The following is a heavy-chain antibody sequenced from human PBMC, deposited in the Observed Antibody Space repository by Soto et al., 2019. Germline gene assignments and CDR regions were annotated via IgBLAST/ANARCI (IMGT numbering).Heavy chain of an antibody. V-gene: IGHV3-73*02. CDR2: IRGKTNSYAT. Sequence: EVQLVESGGGLVQPGGSLKVSCAASGFSFSDSAMHWVRQASGKGLEWVGRIRGKTNSYATTYAASLKGRFTISRDDSKSTTYLQMNSLKAKDTAVYYCTSAAVASYWGQGTLVTVSS. D-gene: IGHD6-19*01. CDR3: TSAAVASY. J-gene: IGHJ4*02. CDR1: GFSFSDSA.